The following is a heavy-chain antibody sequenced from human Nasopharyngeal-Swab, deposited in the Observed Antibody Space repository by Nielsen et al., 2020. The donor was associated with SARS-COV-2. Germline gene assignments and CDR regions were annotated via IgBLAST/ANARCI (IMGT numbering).Heavy chain of an antibody. D-gene: IGHD3-16*02. V-gene: IGHV3-21*01. J-gene: IGHJ4*02. Sequence: GESLKISCAASGFTFSSYSMNWVRQAPGTGLEWVSSISSSSSYIYYADSVKGRFTISRDNAKNSLYLQMNSLRAEDTAVYYCARAEDPYYDYVWGSYLWGQGTLVTVSS. CDR1: GFTFSSYS. CDR3: ARAEDPYYDYVWGSYL. CDR2: ISSSSSYI.